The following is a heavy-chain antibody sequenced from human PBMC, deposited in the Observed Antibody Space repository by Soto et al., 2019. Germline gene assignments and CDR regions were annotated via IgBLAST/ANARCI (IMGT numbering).Heavy chain of an antibody. CDR1: GFTFSTYA. J-gene: IGHJ4*02. Sequence: GGSLRLSCAASGFTFSTYAMSWVRQAPGKGLEWVSAIGSSGTPTYYADSVKGRFTVSRDNSKFTLFLQMNSLRVEDTAVYYFAPGSSGWARLWDYRGRGTLVTVSS. V-gene: IGHV3-23*01. CDR2: IGSSGTPT. CDR3: APGSSGWARLWDY. D-gene: IGHD6-19*01.